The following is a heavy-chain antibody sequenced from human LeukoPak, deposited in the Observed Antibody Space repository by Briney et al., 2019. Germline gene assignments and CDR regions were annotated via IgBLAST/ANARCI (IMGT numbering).Heavy chain of an antibody. CDR2: INHSGST. CDR1: GGSFSGYY. V-gene: IGHV4-34*01. J-gene: IGHJ4*02. CDR3: ARGRVDIVATITAANFDY. D-gene: IGHD5-12*01. Sequence: SETLSLTCAVYGGSFSGYYWSWLRQPPGKGLEWIGEINHSGSTNYNPSLKSRVTISVDTSKNQFSLKLSSVTAADTAVYYCARGRVDIVATITAANFDYWGQGTLVTVSS.